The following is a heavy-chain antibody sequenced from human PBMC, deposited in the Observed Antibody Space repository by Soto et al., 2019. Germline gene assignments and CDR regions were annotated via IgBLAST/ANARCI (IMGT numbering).Heavy chain of an antibody. D-gene: IGHD5-12*01. CDR1: GGPLSSGGYY. CDR2: IYYSGST. CDR3: ARSLYSRYDSDY. V-gene: IGHV4-31*03. Sequence: SETLSLTCTVSGGPLSSGGYYWSWIRQHPGKGLEWIGYIYYSGSTYYNPSLKSRVTISVDTSKNQFSLKLSSVTAADTAVYYCARSLYSRYDSDYWGQGTLVTVSS. J-gene: IGHJ4*02.